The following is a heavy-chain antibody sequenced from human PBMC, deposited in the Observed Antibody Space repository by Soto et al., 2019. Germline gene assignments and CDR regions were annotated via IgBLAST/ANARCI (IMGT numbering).Heavy chain of an antibody. D-gene: IGHD2-15*01. Sequence: PGGSLRLSCAASGITFSKFAMSWVRQAPGKGLEWVSSINSGGGSTYYADSVKGRFTISRDNSRNTLYLQMNSLRAEDTALYYCPQDPMTIDHYSDVDFWGRGTTVTVSS. CDR2: INSGGGST. CDR1: GITFSKFA. CDR3: PQDPMTIDHYSDVDF. V-gene: IGHV3-23*01. J-gene: IGHJ6*02.